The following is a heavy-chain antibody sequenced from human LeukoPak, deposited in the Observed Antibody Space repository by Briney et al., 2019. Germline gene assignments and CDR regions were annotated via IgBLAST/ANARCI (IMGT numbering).Heavy chain of an antibody. V-gene: IGHV4-34*01. CDR3: ARGETWFDP. CDR2: INHSGST. CDR1: GGSFSGYY. J-gene: IGHJ5*02. Sequence: AETLSLTCAVYGGSFSGYYWSWIRQPPGKGLEWIGEINHSGSTNYNPSLKSRVTISVDTSKNQFSLKLSSVTAADTAVYYCARGETWFDPWGQGTLVTVSS.